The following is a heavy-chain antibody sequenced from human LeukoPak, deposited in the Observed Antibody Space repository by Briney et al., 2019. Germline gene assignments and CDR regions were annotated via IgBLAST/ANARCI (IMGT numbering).Heavy chain of an antibody. V-gene: IGHV1-69*13. D-gene: IGHD3-22*01. CDR2: IIPIFGTA. CDR3: ARGMIVEHRYYYYGMDV. CDR1: GYTFTGYY. Sequence: SVKVSCKASGYTFTGYYMHWVRQAPGQGLEWMGGIIPIFGTANYAQKFQGRVTITADESTSTAYMELSSLRSEDTAVYYCARGMIVEHRYYYYGMDVWGQGTTVTVSS. J-gene: IGHJ6*02.